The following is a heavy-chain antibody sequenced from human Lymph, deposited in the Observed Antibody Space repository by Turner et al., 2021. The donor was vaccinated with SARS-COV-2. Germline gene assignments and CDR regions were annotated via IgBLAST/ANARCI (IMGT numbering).Heavy chain of an antibody. J-gene: IGHJ4*02. CDR1: GYTFTSYY. D-gene: IGHD2-15*01. CDR3: ARVGPGGFDY. Sequence: QVKLVQSGAEVKKPGASVKASCKASGYTFTSYYMHWVRQAPGQGLEWMGIINPSGDSTSYAQKFQGRVTMTRDTSTSTVYMELSSLRSEDTAVYYCARVGPGGFDYWGQGTPVTVSS. V-gene: IGHV1-46*01. CDR2: INPSGDST.